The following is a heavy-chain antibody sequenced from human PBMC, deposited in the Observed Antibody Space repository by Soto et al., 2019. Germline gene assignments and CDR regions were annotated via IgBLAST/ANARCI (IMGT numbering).Heavy chain of an antibody. CDR1: GYTFTSYY. D-gene: IGHD6-6*01. CDR3: ARVKQLVSFDAFDI. CDR2: INPNSGNT. J-gene: IGHJ3*02. Sequence: ASVKVSCKASGYTFTSYYMHWVRQAPGQGLEWMGIINPNSGNTGYAQKFQGRVTMTRNTSISTAYMELSSLRSEDTAVYYCARVKQLVSFDAFDIWGQGTMVTVSS. V-gene: IGHV1-8*02.